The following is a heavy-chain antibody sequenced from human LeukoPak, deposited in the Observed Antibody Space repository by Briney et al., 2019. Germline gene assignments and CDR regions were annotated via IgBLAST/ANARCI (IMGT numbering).Heavy chain of an antibody. V-gene: IGHV1-2*02. CDR2: INPNSGGT. CDR1: GYTFTSYD. J-gene: IGHJ3*02. D-gene: IGHD3-3*01. Sequence: GASVKVSCKASGYTFTSYDINWVRQAPGQGLEWMGWINPNSGGTNYAQKFQGRVTMTRDTSISTAYMELSRLRSDDTAVYYCARGWAEWAFDIWGQGTMVTVSS. CDR3: ARGWAEWAFDI.